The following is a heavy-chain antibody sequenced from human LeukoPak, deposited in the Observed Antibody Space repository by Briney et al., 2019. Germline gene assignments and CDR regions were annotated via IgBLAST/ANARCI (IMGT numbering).Heavy chain of an antibody. D-gene: IGHD6-19*01. V-gene: IGHV1-2*06. Sequence: ASVKVSCKASGYSFNAFDIHWVRQAPGQALEWVGRINPNSGATDYAQKFRAGVTLTRDTTTNTVYMELSSLRSDDAAVYYCARDGSHGSSFRYWGQGTLVIVSS. J-gene: IGHJ4*02. CDR1: GYSFNAFD. CDR2: INPNSGAT. CDR3: ARDGSHGSSFRY.